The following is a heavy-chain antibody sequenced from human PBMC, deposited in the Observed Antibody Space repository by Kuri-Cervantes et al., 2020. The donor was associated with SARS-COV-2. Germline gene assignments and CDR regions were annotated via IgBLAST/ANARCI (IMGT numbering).Heavy chain of an antibody. CDR3: DKEAEFWGGSDMDH. CDR2: ISKGSDTI. CDR1: GFTFNTYS. D-gene: IGHD3-3*01. J-gene: IGHJ4*02. Sequence: GGSLLISCADSGFTFNTYSMDWLRQAPGKGQEWLAYISKGSDTIYYADSVRGRFTIARDNAKNSLFLQMNSLRADDTAVYDCDKEAEFWGGSDMDHWGQGTLVTVSS. V-gene: IGHV3-48*01.